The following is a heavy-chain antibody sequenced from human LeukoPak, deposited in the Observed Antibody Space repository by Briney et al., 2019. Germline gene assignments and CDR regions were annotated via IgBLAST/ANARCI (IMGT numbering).Heavy chain of an antibody. Sequence: SETLSLTCTVSGGSISSNYWSWIRQPAGKGLEWIGRIYTSGSTNYSPPLKSRVTLSVDTSRNQFSLRLSSVTAADTAVYYCARDARGSASSWYFDLWGQGTLVTVSS. V-gene: IGHV4-4*07. CDR1: GGSISSNY. J-gene: IGHJ4*02. CDR2: IYTSGST. D-gene: IGHD6-13*01. CDR3: ARDARGSASSWYFDL.